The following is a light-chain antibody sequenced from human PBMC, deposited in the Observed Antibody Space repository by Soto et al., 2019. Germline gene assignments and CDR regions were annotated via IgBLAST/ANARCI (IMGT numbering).Light chain of an antibody. CDR3: QQYHRSPVT. CDR1: QSINSW. CDR2: KAS. V-gene: IGKV1-5*03. J-gene: IGKJ4*01. Sequence: DIQMTQSPSTLSAFVGDRVTITCRASQSINSWLAWYQQKPGKAPNLLIFKASNLESGAPSRFSGSGSGTEFPLTISSLQPDDFATYSCQQYHRSPVTFGGGTKVEIK.